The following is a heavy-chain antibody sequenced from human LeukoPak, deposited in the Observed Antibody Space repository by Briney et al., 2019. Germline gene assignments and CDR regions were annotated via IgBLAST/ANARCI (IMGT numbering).Heavy chain of an antibody. V-gene: IGHV3-23*01. CDR2: ISGSGGST. D-gene: IGHD6-19*01. CDR3: AKEGWYGSGWTRGDY. J-gene: IGHJ4*02. CDR1: GFTFSTYD. Sequence: GGSLRLSCAAAGFTFSTYDMSWVRQAPGKGLEWVSAISGSGGSTYYADSVKGRFTISRDNSKNTLYLLMNSLRVEDTALYYCAKEGWYGSGWTRGDYWGQGTLVTVSS.